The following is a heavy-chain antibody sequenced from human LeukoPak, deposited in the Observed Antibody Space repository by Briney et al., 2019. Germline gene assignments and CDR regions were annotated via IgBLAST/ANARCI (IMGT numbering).Heavy chain of an antibody. J-gene: IGHJ4*02. CDR2: INHSGST. D-gene: IGHD3-10*01. CDR1: GGSFSGYY. CDR3: ASGRRYYYGSGSYYIDY. V-gene: IGHV4-34*01. Sequence: PSETLSLTCAVYGGSFSGYYWSWIRQPPGKGLEWIGEINHSGSTNYNPSLKSRVTISVDTSKNQFSLKLSSVTAADTAVYYCASGRRYYYGSGSYYIDYWGQGTLVTVSS.